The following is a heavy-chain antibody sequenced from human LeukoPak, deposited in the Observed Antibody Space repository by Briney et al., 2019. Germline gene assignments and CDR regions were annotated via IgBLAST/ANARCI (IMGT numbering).Heavy chain of an antibody. V-gene: IGHV1-58*01. CDR2: IIVGSGAT. CDR3: AAELYGVYTDCCTFHL. Sequence: ASVKVSCKTSGFTFSTSAVQWVRQARGQRLEWIGWIIVGSGATNYAQSLQGRFTITRDMSTNTAYMELSSLGPEDSAVYYCAAELYGVYTDCCTFHLWGQGTVVTVSS. D-gene: IGHD4-17*01. J-gene: IGHJ3*01. CDR1: GFTFSTSA.